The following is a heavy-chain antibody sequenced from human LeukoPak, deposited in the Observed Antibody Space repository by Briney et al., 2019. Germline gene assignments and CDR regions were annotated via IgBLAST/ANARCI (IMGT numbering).Heavy chain of an antibody. J-gene: IGHJ4*02. Sequence: SETLSLTCGVYGGSFSDYYWSWIRQPPGKGLEWIGEINHSGSTNYNPSLKSRVTISVDTSKNQFSLKVNSVTAADTAVYYCARENKEQLVDYWGQGTLVTVSS. D-gene: IGHD6-6*01. CDR3: ARENKEQLVDY. CDR1: GGSFSDYY. CDR2: INHSGST. V-gene: IGHV4-34*01.